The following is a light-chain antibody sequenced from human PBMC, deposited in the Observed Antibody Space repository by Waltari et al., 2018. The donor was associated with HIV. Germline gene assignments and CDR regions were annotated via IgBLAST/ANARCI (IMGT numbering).Light chain of an antibody. CDR3: QQSYNVPWT. V-gene: IGKV1-39*01. J-gene: IGKJ1*01. Sequence: DIRMTQSPSSLSASVGDTVTIPCRTSRTINIYLNWFQHKPGTVPRLLIYGASSLQSGVPPRFSGSGSGTEFTLTISSLQPEDSATYYCQQSYNVPWTFGQGTKVEIK. CDR1: RTINIY. CDR2: GAS.